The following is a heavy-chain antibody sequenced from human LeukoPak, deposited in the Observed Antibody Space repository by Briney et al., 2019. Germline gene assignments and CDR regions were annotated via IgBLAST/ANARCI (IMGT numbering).Heavy chain of an antibody. CDR1: GFSFDDYG. J-gene: IGHJ4*02. D-gene: IGHD6-19*01. V-gene: IGHV3-20*04. Sequence: PGGSLRLSCAASGFSFDDYGMSWVRLAPGRGLEWVSGITWNAEKTAYAETVKGRFTISRDNAKNSLYLQMNSLSAEDTAVYYCARDQDAYSSGWYGVFDYWGQGTLVTVSS. CDR2: ITWNAEKT. CDR3: ARDQDAYSSGWYGVFDY.